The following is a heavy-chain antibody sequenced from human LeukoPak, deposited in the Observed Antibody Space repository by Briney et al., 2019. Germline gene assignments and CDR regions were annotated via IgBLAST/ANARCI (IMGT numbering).Heavy chain of an antibody. CDR3: GTMWGYSYGYSSENPHY. CDR1: GYTFTGYY. CDR2: INPNSGGT. D-gene: IGHD5-18*01. V-gene: IGHV1-2*06. J-gene: IGHJ6*04. Sequence: GASVKVSCKASGYTFTGYYMHWVRQAPGQGLEWMGRINPNSGGTNYAQKFQGRVTMTRDTSISTAYMELSRLRSDDTAVYYCGTMWGYSYGYSSENPHYWGKGTTVTVSS.